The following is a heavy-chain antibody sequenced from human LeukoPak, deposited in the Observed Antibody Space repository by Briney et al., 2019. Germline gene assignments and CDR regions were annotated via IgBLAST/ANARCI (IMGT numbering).Heavy chain of an antibody. CDR3: AKEGNQLLDYYYYYMDV. D-gene: IGHD2-2*01. CDR2: IYHSGST. J-gene: IGHJ6*03. Sequence: SETLSLTCAVSGYSISSGYYWGWIRQPPGKGLEWIGSIYHSGSTYYNPSLKSRVTISVDTSKNQFSLKLSSVTAADTAVYYCAKEGNQLLDYYYYYMDVWGKGTTVTVSS. V-gene: IGHV4-38-2*02. CDR1: GYSISSGYY.